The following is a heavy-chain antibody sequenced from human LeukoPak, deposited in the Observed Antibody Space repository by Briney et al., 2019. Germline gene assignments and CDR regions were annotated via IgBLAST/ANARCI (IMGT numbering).Heavy chain of an antibody. V-gene: IGHV3-49*04. CDR3: TRAGGYDNYLDY. Sequence: GGSLRLSCTTSGFTLGDYGFNWVRHAPGKGREWVGFIRKKAHDWTPQYAPSVQGRFTISRDDSKSIAYLEMNSLKTEDTAVYYCTRAGGYDNYLDYWGQGTPVTVSS. D-gene: IGHD5-12*01. CDR1: GFTLGDYG. J-gene: IGHJ4*02. CDR2: IRKKAHDWTP.